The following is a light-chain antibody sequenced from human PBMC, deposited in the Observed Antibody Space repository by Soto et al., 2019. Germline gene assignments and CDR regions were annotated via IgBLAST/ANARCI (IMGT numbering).Light chain of an antibody. V-gene: IGKV1-5*01. CDR2: DAS. Sequence: DIQMTQSPSTLSASVVDTVTVTCLASQSIGRWLAWYQQKPGKAPKLLIFDASSLESGVPSRFSGSGSATEFTLTISSLQPDDFATYYCQQYNSYAVTFGQGTKVDIK. J-gene: IGKJ1*01. CDR1: QSIGRW. CDR3: QQYNSYAVT.